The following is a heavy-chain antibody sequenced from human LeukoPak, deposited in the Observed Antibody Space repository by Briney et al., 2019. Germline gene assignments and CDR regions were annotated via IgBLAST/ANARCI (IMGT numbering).Heavy chain of an antibody. CDR3: ARDERGNWFEP. CDR1: VFTSSSYW. V-gene: IGHV3-7*01. CDR2: IKLEVREQ. J-gene: IGHJ5*02. D-gene: IGHD3-10*01. Sequence: VGSLRLSCAASVFTSSSYWMSCVRDDLGGGRDWVSNIKLEVREQYYVGSLKGRFTLSRDKAKNSLYMQINSLRAEDTAVYYCARDERGNWFEPWGQGTLVTVSS.